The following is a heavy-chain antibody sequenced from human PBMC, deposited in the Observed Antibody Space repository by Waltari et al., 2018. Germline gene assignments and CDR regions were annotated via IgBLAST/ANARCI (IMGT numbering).Heavy chain of an antibody. V-gene: IGHV3-30*18. CDR1: GFSLSHFG. CDR2: ASFDGSTT. CDR3: AKDAFGNTYLDH. J-gene: IGHJ5*02. Sequence: QVQLVESGGGVVQPGMSLRLSCAASGFSLSHFGMHWVRQAPGKGLGWVALASFDGSTTYYADSVRCRFTISRDNSKNTLYLDINTLRVDDTAIYYCAKDAFGNTYLDHWGQGTLVTVSS. D-gene: IGHD3-10*01.